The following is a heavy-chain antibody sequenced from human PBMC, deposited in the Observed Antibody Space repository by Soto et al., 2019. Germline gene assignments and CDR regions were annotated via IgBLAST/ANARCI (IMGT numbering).Heavy chain of an antibody. V-gene: IGHV3-7*04. CDR2: IKPDGSEK. CDR1: GFTFNTYL. D-gene: IGHD3-22*01. Sequence: PGGSLRLSCAASGFTFNTYLMSWLRQAPGKGLEWVANIKPDGSEKWYVDSVKGRFTISRDNAKNSLYLQMNSLRAEDTAVYFCARGDYYDTSGPFSDAFDIWGQGTMVTVSS. CDR3: ARGDYYDTSGPFSDAFDI. J-gene: IGHJ3*02.